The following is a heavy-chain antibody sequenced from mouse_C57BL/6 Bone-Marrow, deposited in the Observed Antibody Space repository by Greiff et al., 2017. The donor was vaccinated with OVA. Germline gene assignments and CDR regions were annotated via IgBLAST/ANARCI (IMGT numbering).Heavy chain of an antibody. CDR3: ARSYYGSSYVYYFDY. V-gene: IGHV1-18*01. D-gene: IGHD1-1*01. CDR2: INPNNGGT. Sequence: EVQLQQSGPELVKPGASVKIPCKASGYTFTDYNMDWVKQSHGKSLEWIGDINPNNGGTIYNQKFKGKATLTVDKSSSTAYMELRSLTSEDTAVYYCARSYYGSSYVYYFDYWGQGTTLTVSS. CDR1: GYTFTDYN. J-gene: IGHJ2*01.